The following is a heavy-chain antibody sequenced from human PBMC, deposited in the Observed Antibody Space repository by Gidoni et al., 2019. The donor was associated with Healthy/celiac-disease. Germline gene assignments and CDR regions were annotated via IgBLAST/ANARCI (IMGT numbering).Heavy chain of an antibody. V-gene: IGHV3-21*01. Sequence: APGKGLEWVSSISSSSSYIYYADSVKGRFTISRDNAKNSLYLQMNSLRAEDTAVYYCARDSVRVDSSGPLVGWGQGTLVTVSS. CDR2: ISSSSSYI. D-gene: IGHD3-22*01. J-gene: IGHJ4*02. CDR3: ARDSVRVDSSGPLVG.